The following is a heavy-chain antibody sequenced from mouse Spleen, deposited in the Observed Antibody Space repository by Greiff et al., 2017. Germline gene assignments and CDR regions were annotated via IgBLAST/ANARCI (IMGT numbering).Heavy chain of an antibody. Sequence: VMLVESGPGLVQPSQSLSITCTVSGFSLTSYGVHWVRQSPGKGLEWLGVIWRGGSTDYNAAFMSRLSITKDNSKSQVFFKMNSLQADDTAIYYCAKGDGYYEAMDYWGQGTSVTVSS. D-gene: IGHD2-3*01. CDR1: GFSLTSYG. CDR2: IWRGGST. J-gene: IGHJ4*01. V-gene: IGHV2-5*01. CDR3: AKGDGYYEAMDY.